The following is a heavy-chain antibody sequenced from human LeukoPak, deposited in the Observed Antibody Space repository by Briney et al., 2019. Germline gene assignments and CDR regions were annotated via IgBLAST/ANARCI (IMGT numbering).Heavy chain of an antibody. CDR1: GGPISSSSYY. CDR3: ARPLGYCSGGSCYGDAFDI. D-gene: IGHD2-15*01. Sequence: PSETLSLTCTVSGGPISSSSYYWGWIRQPPGKRLEWIGSIHYSGRTYDNPSLKSRVTIPLDPSKNHFSLKLSSVTAADTAVYYCARPLGYCSGGSCYGDAFDIWGQGTMVTVSS. J-gene: IGHJ3*02. V-gene: IGHV4-39*02. CDR2: IHYSGRT.